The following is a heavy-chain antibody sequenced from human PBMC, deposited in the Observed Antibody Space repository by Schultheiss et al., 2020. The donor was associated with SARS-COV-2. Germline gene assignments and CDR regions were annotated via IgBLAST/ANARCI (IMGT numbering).Heavy chain of an antibody. CDR2: ISYDGSNK. CDR3: ARAGYSSSPSRGYY. J-gene: IGHJ4*02. CDR1: GFTFSNAW. V-gene: IGHV3-30*03. D-gene: IGHD6-6*01. Sequence: GSLKISCAASGFTFSNAWMSWVRQAPGKGLEWVAVISYDGSNKYYADSVEGRFTISRDNAKNSLYLQMNSLRAEDTAVYYCARAGYSSSPSRGYYWGQGTLVTVSS.